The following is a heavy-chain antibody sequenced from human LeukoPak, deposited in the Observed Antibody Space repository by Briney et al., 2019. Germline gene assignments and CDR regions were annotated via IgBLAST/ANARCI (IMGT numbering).Heavy chain of an antibody. CDR3: ARVSDGVDITGAEYFQH. V-gene: IGHV3-74*01. CDR2: INSDGSST. J-gene: IGHJ1*01. D-gene: IGHD3-3*01. Sequence: PGGSLRLSCAASGFTFSRYWMHWVRQAPGKGLVWVSRINSDGSSTSYADSVKGRFTISRDNAKNTLYLQMNSLRAEDTAVYYCARVSDGVDITGAEYFQHWGQGTLVTVSS. CDR1: GFTFSRYW.